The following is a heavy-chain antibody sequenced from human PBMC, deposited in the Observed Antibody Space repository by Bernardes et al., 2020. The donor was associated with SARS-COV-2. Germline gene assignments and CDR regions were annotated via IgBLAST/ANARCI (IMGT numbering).Heavy chain of an antibody. CDR1: GGSISSGDYY. CDR2: IYYSGRT. V-gene: IGHV4-30-4*01. CDR3: ARDLSQLVVTHFDY. J-gene: IGHJ4*02. Sequence: SETLSLTCTVSGGSISSGDYYWSWIRQPPGKGLEWIGYIYYSGRTYYNPSLKSRVTISVDTSKNQFSLKLSSVTAADTAVYYCARDLSQLVVTHFDYWGQGTLVTVSS. D-gene: IGHD3-22*01.